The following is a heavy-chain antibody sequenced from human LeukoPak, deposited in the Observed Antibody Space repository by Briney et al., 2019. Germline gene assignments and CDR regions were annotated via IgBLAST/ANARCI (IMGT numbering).Heavy chain of an antibody. CDR2: IYHSGST. D-gene: IGHD5-12*01. J-gene: IGHJ4*02. CDR1: GGSSSSNNW. Sequence: SETLSLTCAVSGGSSSSNNWWSWVRQPPGKGLEWIGEIYHSGSTNYNPSLKSRVTISVDKSKNQFSLKLSSVTAADTAVFYCARVAYSGYDYRGYFDYWGQGTLVTVSS. CDR3: ARVAYSGYDYRGYFDY. V-gene: IGHV4-4*02.